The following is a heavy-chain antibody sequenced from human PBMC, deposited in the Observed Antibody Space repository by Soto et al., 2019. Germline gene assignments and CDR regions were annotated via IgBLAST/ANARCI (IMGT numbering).Heavy chain of an antibody. Sequence: PSETLSLTCTVSGGSISSGGYYWSWIRQHPGKGLEWIGYIYYSGSTYCNPSLKSRVTISVDTSKNQFSLKLSSVTAADTAVYYCARYCSGGSCYFAFDIWGQGTMVTVSS. CDR1: GGSISSGGYY. V-gene: IGHV4-31*03. J-gene: IGHJ3*02. CDR3: ARYCSGGSCYFAFDI. CDR2: IYYSGST. D-gene: IGHD2-15*01.